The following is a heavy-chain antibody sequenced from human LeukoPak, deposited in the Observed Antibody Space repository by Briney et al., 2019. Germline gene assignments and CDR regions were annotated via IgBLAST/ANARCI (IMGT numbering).Heavy chain of an antibody. J-gene: IGHJ4*02. Sequence: GRSLRLSCAASGFTFSSYGMHWVRQAPGKGLEWVAVISYDGSNKYYADSVKGRFTISRDNSKNTLYLQMNSLRAEDTAVYYCARGPHIYCSGGSCYPGSGGTLDYWGQGTLVTVSS. D-gene: IGHD2-15*01. CDR1: GFTFSSYG. V-gene: IGHV3-30*03. CDR2: ISYDGSNK. CDR3: ARGPHIYCSGGSCYPGSGGTLDY.